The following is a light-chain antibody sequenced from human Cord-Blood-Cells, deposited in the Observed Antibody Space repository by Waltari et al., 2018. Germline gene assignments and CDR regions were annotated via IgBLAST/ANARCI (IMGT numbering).Light chain of an antibody. CDR2: AAS. Sequence: DIQMTQSPSSLSASVGDRVTITCRASQSISSYLNWYQQKPGKAPKLPIYAASSLQSGVPSRFIVSCSEPDFSLTSRSLQPEDFATYYCRQSDSNPVPFGPGNKVDI. V-gene: IGKV1-39*01. CDR3: RQSDSNPVP. CDR1: QSISSY. J-gene: IGKJ3*01.